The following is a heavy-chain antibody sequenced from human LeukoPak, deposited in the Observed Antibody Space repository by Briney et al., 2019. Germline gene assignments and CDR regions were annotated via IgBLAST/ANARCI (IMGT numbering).Heavy chain of an antibody. D-gene: IGHD3-10*01. CDR1: GYTFTGYY. CDR2: INPNSGGT. V-gene: IGHV1-2*02. CDR3: ASTTSGYGSGSYRTDY. J-gene: IGHJ4*02. Sequence: GASVKVSCTATGYTFTGYYMHWVRQAPGQGLEWMGWINPNSGGTNYAQKFQGRVTMTRDTSISTAYMELSRLRSDDTAVYYCASTTSGYGSGSYRTDYWGQGTLVTVSS.